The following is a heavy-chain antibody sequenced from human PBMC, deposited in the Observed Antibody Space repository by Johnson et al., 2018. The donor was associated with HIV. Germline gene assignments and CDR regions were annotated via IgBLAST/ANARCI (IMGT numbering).Heavy chain of an antibody. CDR2: INWNGGST. Sequence: VQLVESGGGVVRPGGSLRLSCAASGFTFDDYGMSWVRQAPGKGLEWVSGINWNGGSTGYADSVKGRFTISRDNSKNTLYLHMISLRVEDTAVYYCAKASLRGYSYVSYAFDIWGQGTMVTVSS. D-gene: IGHD5-18*01. CDR3: AKASLRGYSYVSYAFDI. J-gene: IGHJ3*02. CDR1: GFTFDDYG. V-gene: IGHV3-20*04.